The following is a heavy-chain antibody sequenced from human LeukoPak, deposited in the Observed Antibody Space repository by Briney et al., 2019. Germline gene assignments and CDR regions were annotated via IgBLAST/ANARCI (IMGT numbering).Heavy chain of an antibody. V-gene: IGHV3-7*01. CDR1: GFTFSRYW. D-gene: IGHD1-20*01. J-gene: IGHJ5*02. CDR3: ARVGGITWLDP. Sequence: GGSLRLSCAASGFTFSRYWMSWVRQAPGKGLEWVANIKQDGSEKYYVDSVKGRFTISRDNAKNSLYLQMNSLGAEDTAVYYCARVGGITWLDPWGQGTLVTVSS. CDR2: IKQDGSEK.